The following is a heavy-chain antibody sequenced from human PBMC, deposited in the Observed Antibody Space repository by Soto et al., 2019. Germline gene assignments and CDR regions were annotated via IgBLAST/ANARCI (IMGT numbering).Heavy chain of an antibody. D-gene: IGHD3-22*01. V-gene: IGHV1-18*04. CDR2: ISAYNGNT. J-gene: IGHJ6*02. CDR1: ACRVSSYV. Sequence: PSCRAACGGAACRVSSYVLGVVGQFPGQGLEWMGWISAYNGNTNYAQKLQGRVTMTTDTSTSTAYMELRSLRSDDTAVYYCARDPLITMRVVVLYGMDVSAQGTTVTVSS. CDR3: ARDPLITMRVVVLYGMDV.